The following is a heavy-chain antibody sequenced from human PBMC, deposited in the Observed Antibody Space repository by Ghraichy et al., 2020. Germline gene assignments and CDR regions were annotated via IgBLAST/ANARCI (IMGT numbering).Heavy chain of an antibody. CDR1: GGSISSYY. Sequence: SETLSLTCTVSGGSISSYYWSWIRQPPGKGLEWIGYIYYSGSTNYNPSLKSRVTISVDTSKNQFSLKLSSVTAADTAVYYCARHRYCGGDCSNNWFDPWGQGTLVTVSS. CDR3: ARHRYCGGDCSNNWFDP. J-gene: IGHJ5*02. CDR2: IYYSGST. D-gene: IGHD2-21*01. V-gene: IGHV4-59*01.